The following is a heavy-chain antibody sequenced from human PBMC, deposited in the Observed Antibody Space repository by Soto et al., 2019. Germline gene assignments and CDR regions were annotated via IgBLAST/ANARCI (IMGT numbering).Heavy chain of an antibody. CDR2: ISGSGYRT. CDR1: GFTFSNYA. J-gene: IGHJ4*02. D-gene: IGHD6-25*01. CDR3: AKESGVGSGCDY. Sequence: EVQLLESGGGLVQPGGYLRLSCAASGFTFSNYAMTWVRQAPGKGLEWVSTISGSGYRTYYADSMEGRFTISRDSSKNTLYLQIHSLTAEDTAVYYCAKESGVGSGCDYWGQGTLVTVSS. V-gene: IGHV3-23*01.